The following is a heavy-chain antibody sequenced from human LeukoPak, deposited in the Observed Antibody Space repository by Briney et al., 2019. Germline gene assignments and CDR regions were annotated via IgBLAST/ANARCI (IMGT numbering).Heavy chain of an antibody. CDR1: GGSISSYY. V-gene: IGHV4-59*01. CDR3: ARDPYDSSASAFDI. Sequence: SETLSLTCTVSGGSISSYYWSRIRQPPGKGLEWIGYIYYSGSTNYNPSLKSRVTISVDTSKNQFSLKLSSVTAADTAVYYCARDPYDSSASAFDIWGQGTMVTVSS. CDR2: IYYSGST. D-gene: IGHD3-22*01. J-gene: IGHJ3*02.